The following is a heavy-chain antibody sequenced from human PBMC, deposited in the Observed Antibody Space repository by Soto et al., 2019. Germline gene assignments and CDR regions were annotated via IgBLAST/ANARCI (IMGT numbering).Heavy chain of an antibody. CDR1: GFTFSSYA. V-gene: IGHV3-30-3*01. CDR3: ARGVATAYRDYGMDV. J-gene: IGHJ6*02. Sequence: SGGSLRLSCAASGFTFSSYAMHWVRQAPGKGLEWVAVISYDGSNKYYADSVKGRFTISRDNSKNTLYLQMNSLRAEDTAVYYCARGVATAYRDYGMDVWGQGTTVTVSS. CDR2: ISYDGSNK. D-gene: IGHD5-12*01.